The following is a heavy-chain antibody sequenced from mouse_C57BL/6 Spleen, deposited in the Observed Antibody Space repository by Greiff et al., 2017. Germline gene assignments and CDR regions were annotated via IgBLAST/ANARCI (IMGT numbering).Heavy chain of an antibody. CDR2: IYIGNGYT. V-gene: IGHV1-58*01. CDR1: GYTFTSYG. Sequence: EVQLQQSGAELVRPGSSVQMSCKTSGYTFTSYGINWVKQRPGQGLEWIGYIYIGNGYTEYNEKFKGQVTLTSDTSASSAYMQLRSLTSENSAIYFCAKSAGSSGYFDYWGQGTTLTVAS. CDR3: AKSAGSSGYFDY. D-gene: IGHD1-1*01. J-gene: IGHJ2*01.